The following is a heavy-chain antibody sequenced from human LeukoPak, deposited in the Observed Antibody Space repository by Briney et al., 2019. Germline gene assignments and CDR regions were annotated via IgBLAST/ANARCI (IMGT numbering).Heavy chain of an antibody. D-gene: IGHD6-13*01. CDR3: ARGGSSSWYGRIYFDY. CDR1: GGSISSYY. V-gene: IGHV4-4*07. CDR2: IYTSGST. J-gene: IGHJ4*02. Sequence: SETLSLTCTVSGGSISSYYWSWIRQPAGKGLEWIGRIYTSGSTNYNPSLKSRVTMSVDTSKNQFSLKLSSVAAADTAVYYCARGGSSSWYGRIYFDYWGQGTLVTVSS.